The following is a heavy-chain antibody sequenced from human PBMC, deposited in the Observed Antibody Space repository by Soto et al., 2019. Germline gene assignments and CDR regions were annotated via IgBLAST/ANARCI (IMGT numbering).Heavy chain of an antibody. Sequence: GGSLRLSCAASGFTFSSYSMNWVRQAPGKGLEWVSSISSSSGYVYYADSVKGRFTISRDNAKNSLYLQMNSLRAEDTAVYYCARTSSSTSHPLAPPGHYKFDYSGKGTLVTVSS. CDR2: ISSSSGYV. CDR1: GFTFSSYS. CDR3: ARTSSSTSHPLAPPGHYKFDY. V-gene: IGHV3-21*01. D-gene: IGHD2-2*01. J-gene: IGHJ4*02.